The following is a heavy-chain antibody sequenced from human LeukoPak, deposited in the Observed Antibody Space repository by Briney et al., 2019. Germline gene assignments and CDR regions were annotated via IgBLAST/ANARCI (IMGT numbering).Heavy chain of an antibody. CDR2: IYYSGST. V-gene: IGHV4-59*01. Sequence: SETLSLTCTVSGGSISSYYWSWIRQPPGKGLEWIGYIYYSGSTNYNPSLKSRVTISVDTSKNQFSLKLTSVTAADTAVYYCARAAWYYDSSGYSFSGPLDYWGQGTLVTVSS. J-gene: IGHJ4*02. CDR3: ARAAWYYDSSGYSFSGPLDY. CDR1: GGSISSYY. D-gene: IGHD3-22*01.